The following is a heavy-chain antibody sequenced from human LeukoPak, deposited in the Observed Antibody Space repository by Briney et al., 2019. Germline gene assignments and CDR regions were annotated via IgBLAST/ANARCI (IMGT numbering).Heavy chain of an antibody. J-gene: IGHJ6*02. V-gene: IGHV3-21*04. CDR3: ARASMTTEYYYYGMDV. CDR1: GFTFSSYS. CDR2: ITSSSTYI. Sequence: GGSLRLSCAASGFTFSSYSMNWVRQAPGKGLERVSSITSSSTYIYYADSVKGRFTISRHNSKNTLYLQMNSLRAEDTAVYYCARASMTTEYYYYGMDVWGQGTTVTVSS. D-gene: IGHD4-17*01.